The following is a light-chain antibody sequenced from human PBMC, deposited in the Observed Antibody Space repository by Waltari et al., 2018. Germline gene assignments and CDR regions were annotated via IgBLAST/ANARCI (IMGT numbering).Light chain of an antibody. CDR2: AAS. Sequence: IQMTQSPSALSASVGDRVTISCRASQNIYSNLAWYQQKPGKAPKLLIYAASSLQSGIPSRFSGSVSGTDFTLTISSLQPEDSAAYYCQHYYDNPPTFGQGTKVEIK. CDR1: QNIYSN. CDR3: QHYYDNPPT. V-gene: IGKV1-6*01. J-gene: IGKJ1*01.